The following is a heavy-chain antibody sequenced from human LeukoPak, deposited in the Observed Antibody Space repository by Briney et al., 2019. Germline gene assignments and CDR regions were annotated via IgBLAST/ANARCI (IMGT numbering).Heavy chain of an antibody. CDR2: ISSSSSYI. J-gene: IGHJ3*02. CDR3: ARDRGYCSSTSCYRDAFDI. Sequence: KPGGSLRLXCAASGFTFSSYSMNWVRQAPGKGLEWVSSISSSSSYIYYADSVKGRFTISRDNAKNSLYLQMNSLRAEDTAVYYCARDRGYCSSTSCYRDAFDIWGQGTMVTVSS. D-gene: IGHD2-2*01. CDR1: GFTFSSYS. V-gene: IGHV3-21*01.